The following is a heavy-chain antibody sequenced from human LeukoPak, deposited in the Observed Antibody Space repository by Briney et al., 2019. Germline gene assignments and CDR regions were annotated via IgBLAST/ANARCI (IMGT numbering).Heavy chain of an antibody. V-gene: IGHV1-69*13. CDR2: IIPIFGTA. J-gene: IGHJ3*02. Sequence: GASVKVSCKASGGTFSSYAISWVRQAPGQGLEWMGGIIPIFGTANYAQKFQGRVTITADESTSTAYMELSSLRSEDTAVYYCARDRGYSGYDLVAFDIWGQGTMVTVSS. CDR1: GGTFSSYA. CDR3: ARDRGYSGYDLVAFDI. D-gene: IGHD5-12*01.